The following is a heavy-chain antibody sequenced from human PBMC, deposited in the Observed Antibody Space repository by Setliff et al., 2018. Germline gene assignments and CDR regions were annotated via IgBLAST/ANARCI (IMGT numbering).Heavy chain of an antibody. D-gene: IGHD3-3*01. J-gene: IGHJ5*02. V-gene: IGHV4-39*07. CDR1: GGSISTTNYF. CDR2: LYYTGAT. CDR3: ARERQGGFLEWSPFGS. Sequence: SETLSLTCTVSGGSISTTNYFWGWIRQPPGGGLEWIGILYYTGATYYNPSLKSRVTISVDTSNNQFSLHLTSVTAADTARYFCARERQGGFLEWSPFGSWGRGILVTVSS.